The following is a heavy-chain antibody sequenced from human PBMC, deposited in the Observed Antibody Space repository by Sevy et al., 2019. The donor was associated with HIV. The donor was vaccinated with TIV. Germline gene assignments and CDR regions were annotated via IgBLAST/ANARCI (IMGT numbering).Heavy chain of an antibody. CDR2: VSASGSGT. D-gene: IGHD4-17*01. Sequence: GGSLRLSCAASGFTFSSYAMSWVRRAPGKGLEWVSDVSASGSGTNYADAVKGRFTISRDNSKNTLYLQMNSLRAEDTAIYYCAKSTAVVTDAFDVWGQGTVVTVS. CDR3: AKSTAVVTDAFDV. J-gene: IGHJ3*01. V-gene: IGHV3-23*01. CDR1: GFTFSSYA.